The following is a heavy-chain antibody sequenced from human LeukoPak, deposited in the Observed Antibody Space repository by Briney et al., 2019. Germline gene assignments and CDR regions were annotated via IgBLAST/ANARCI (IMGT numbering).Heavy chain of an antibody. J-gene: IGHJ4*02. V-gene: IGHV3-23*01. D-gene: IGHD6-19*01. CDR2: ISGSGGST. CDR3: AKEGLYSSGWQGPRGGFDY. Sequence: GGSLRLSCAASGFTFSSYGMSWVRQAPGKGLEWVSAISGSGGSTYYADSVKGRFTISRDNSKNTLYLQMNSLRAEDTAVYYCAKEGLYSSGWQGPRGGFDYRGQGTLVTVSS. CDR1: GFTFSSYG.